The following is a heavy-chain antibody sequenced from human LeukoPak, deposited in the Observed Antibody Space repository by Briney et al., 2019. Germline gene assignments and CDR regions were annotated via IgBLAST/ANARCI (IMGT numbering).Heavy chain of an antibody. V-gene: IGHV3-9*01. Sequence: GRSLRLSCAASGFTCDDYAMHWVRQGPGKGLEWVSGISWNSGSIGYADSVKGRFTISRDNAKNSLYLQMNSLRAEDTALYYCAKAPYYYYGMDVWGQGTTVTVSS. CDR3: AKAPYYYYGMDV. J-gene: IGHJ6*02. CDR1: GFTCDDYA. CDR2: ISWNSGSI.